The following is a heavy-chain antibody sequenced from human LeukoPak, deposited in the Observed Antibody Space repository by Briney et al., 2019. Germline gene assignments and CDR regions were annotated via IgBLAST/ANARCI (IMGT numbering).Heavy chain of an antibody. Sequence: ASVKVSCKASGYTFTSYAMHWVRQAPGQRLEWMGWINAGNGNTKYSQKFQGRVTITADESTSTAYMGLSSLRSEDTAVYYCARAGFGVVIKGGPGYYYGMDVWGQGTTVTVSS. D-gene: IGHD3-3*01. CDR3: ARAGFGVVIKGGPGYYYGMDV. V-gene: IGHV1-3*01. CDR1: GYTFTSYA. CDR2: INAGNGNT. J-gene: IGHJ6*02.